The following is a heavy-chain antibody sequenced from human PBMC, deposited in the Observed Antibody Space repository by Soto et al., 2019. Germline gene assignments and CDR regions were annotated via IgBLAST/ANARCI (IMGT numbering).Heavy chain of an antibody. CDR1: GGSISGYY. J-gene: IGHJ4*02. CDR3: AKGSFRSGGYYSDFDY. CDR2: IYYTGST. D-gene: IGHD3-10*01. Sequence: QVQLQESGPGLVKPSETLSLTCTVSGGSISGYYWNWIRQPPGKGLEWIGYIYYTGSTNYNPSLESRVTISVDTAKNQFSLKLSSVTAADTAVYYCAKGSFRSGGYYSDFDYWGQGTLVTVSS. V-gene: IGHV4-59*01.